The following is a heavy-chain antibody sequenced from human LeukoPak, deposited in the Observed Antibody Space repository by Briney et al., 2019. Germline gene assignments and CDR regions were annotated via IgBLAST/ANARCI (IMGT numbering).Heavy chain of an antibody. CDR2: ISAYNGNT. CDR3: ARDYDILTGYYTPHNWFDP. CDR1: GYTFTSYG. D-gene: IGHD3-9*01. V-gene: IGHV1-18*01. J-gene: IGHJ5*02. Sequence: ASVKVSCMASGYTFTSYGISWVRQAPGQGLEWMGWISAYNGNTNYAQKLQGRVTMTTDTSTSTAYMGLRSLRSDDTAVYYCARDYDILTGYYTPHNWFDPWGQGTLVTVSS.